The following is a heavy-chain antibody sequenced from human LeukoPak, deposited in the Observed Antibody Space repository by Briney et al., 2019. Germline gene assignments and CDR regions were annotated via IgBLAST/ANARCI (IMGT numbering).Heavy chain of an antibody. J-gene: IGHJ3*02. CDR3: ARVRVVWDLDDAFDI. V-gene: IGHV3-48*03. CDR1: GFTFSSYE. D-gene: IGHD1-26*01. CDR2: ISSSGSTI. Sequence: GGSLRLSCAASGFTFSSYEMNWVRQAPGKGLEWVSYISSSGSTIYYADSVKGRFTISRDNAKNSLYLQMNSLRAEDTALYFCARVRVVWDLDDAFDIWGQGTMVIVS.